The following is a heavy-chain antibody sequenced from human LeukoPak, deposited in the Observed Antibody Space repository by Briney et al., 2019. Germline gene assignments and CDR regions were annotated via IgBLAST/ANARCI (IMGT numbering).Heavy chain of an antibody. CDR3: AKVSAPRAFDI. D-gene: IGHD1-26*01. Sequence: GGSLRLSCAASGFTVSSNYMSWVRQAPGKGLEWVSAISGSGGSTYYADSVKGRFTISRDNSKNTLYLQMNSLRAEDTAVYYCAKVSAPRAFDIWGQGTMVTVSS. V-gene: IGHV3-23*01. CDR2: ISGSGGST. J-gene: IGHJ3*02. CDR1: GFTVSSNY.